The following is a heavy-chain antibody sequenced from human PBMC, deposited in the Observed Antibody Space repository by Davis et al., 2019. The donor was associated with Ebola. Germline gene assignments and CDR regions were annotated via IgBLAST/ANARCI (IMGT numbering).Heavy chain of an antibody. CDR3: AKDISAVIKYYFDY. V-gene: IGHV3-9*01. CDR2: ISWHSGSI. Sequence: SLKISCAASGFTFDDYAMHWVRQAPGKGLEWVSGISWHSGSIGYADSVKGRFTISRDNAKNSLYLQMNSLRAEDTALYYCAKDISAVIKYYFDYWGQGTLVTASS. D-gene: IGHD2-21*01. J-gene: IGHJ4*02. CDR1: GFTFDDYA.